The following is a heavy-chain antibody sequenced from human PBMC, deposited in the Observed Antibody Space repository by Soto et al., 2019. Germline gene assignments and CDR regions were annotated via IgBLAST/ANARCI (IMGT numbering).Heavy chain of an antibody. CDR1: GFTFSSYW. Sequence: GGSLRLSCAASGFTFSSYWMHWVRQAPGKGLVWVSRINSDGSSTSYADSVKGRFTISRDNAKNTLYLQMNSLRAEDTAVYYCARDSGVIAAAGTPQPKEYYYYYYGMDVWGQGTTVTVSS. V-gene: IGHV3-74*01. CDR2: INSDGSST. CDR3: ARDSGVIAAAGTPQPKEYYYYYYGMDV. J-gene: IGHJ6*02. D-gene: IGHD6-13*01.